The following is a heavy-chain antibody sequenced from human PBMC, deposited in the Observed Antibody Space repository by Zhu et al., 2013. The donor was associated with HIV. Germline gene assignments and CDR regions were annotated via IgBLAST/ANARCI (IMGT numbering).Heavy chain of an antibody. CDR1: GGTFSSYA. Sequence: VQLVQSGAEVKKPGSSVKVSCKASGGTFSSYAISWVRQAPGQGLEWMGGIIPIFGTANYAQKFQGRVTITADESTSTAYMELSSLRSEDTAVYYCASPLSSSWLEYFQHWARAPWSPSPQ. V-gene: IGHV1-69*01. CDR3: ASPLSSSWLEYFQH. D-gene: IGHD6-13*01. J-gene: IGHJ1*01. CDR2: IIPIFGTA.